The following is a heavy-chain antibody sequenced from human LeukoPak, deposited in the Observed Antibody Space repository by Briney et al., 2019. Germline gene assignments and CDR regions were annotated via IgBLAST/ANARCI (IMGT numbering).Heavy chain of an antibody. D-gene: IGHD6-6*01. CDR3: ARGVSSHVRGYFDY. CDR2: ISNNNADT. V-gene: IGHV3-23*01. J-gene: IGHJ4*02. Sequence: GSLRLSCAASGFTFSSYAMNWVRQAPGKGLGWVSTISNNNADTYYADSVKGRFTISRDNSNNTLHLQVNSLRAEDTAVYYCARGVSSHVRGYFDYWGQGTLVTVSS. CDR1: GFTFSSYA.